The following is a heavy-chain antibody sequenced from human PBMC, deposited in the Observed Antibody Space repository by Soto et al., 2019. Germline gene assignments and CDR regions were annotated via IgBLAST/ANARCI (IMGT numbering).Heavy chain of an antibody. CDR3: ARTKSYGAYDV. Sequence: EVKLVVSGGGLVQPGGSLRLSCAVSGFTLSDYYIDWVRQAPGKGLEWLARSRDKANSFSTDYAASVKGRLSISRDDSESSVFLQMNSLRTEDTALYYCARTKSYGAYDVWGQGTVVIVSS. V-gene: IGHV3-72*01. J-gene: IGHJ3*01. D-gene: IGHD3-10*01. CDR1: GFTLSDYY. CDR2: SRDKANSFST.